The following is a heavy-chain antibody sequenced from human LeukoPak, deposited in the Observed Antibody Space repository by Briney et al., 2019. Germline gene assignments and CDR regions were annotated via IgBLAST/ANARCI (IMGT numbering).Heavy chain of an antibody. D-gene: IGHD1-26*01. Sequence: KPSETLSLTCTVSGGSISSSSYYWGWIRQPPGKGLEWIGSIYYSGSTYYNPSLKSRVTISVDTSKNQFSLKLSSVTAADTAVYYCARMYSGRYGWFDPWGQGTLVTVSS. CDR1: GGSISSSSYY. CDR2: IYYSGST. J-gene: IGHJ5*02. CDR3: ARMYSGRYGWFDP. V-gene: IGHV4-39*07.